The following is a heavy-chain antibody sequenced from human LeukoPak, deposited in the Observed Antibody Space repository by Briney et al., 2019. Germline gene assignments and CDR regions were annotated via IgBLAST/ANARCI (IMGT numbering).Heavy chain of an antibody. V-gene: IGHV1-2*02. D-gene: IGHD6-13*01. CDR1: GYTFTCYY. CDR3: ARASLVWYSSSWHFDY. J-gene: IGHJ4*02. CDR2: INPNSGGT. Sequence: GASVKVSRKASGYTFTCYYMHWVRQAPGQGLEWMGWINPNSGGTNYAQKFQGRVTMTRDTSISTAYMELSRLRSEDTAVYYCARASLVWYSSSWHFDYWGQGTLVTVSS.